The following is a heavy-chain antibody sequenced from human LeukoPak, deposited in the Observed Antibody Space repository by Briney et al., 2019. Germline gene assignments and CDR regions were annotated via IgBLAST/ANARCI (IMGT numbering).Heavy chain of an antibody. V-gene: IGHV1-2*02. CDR2: INPNNDGT. J-gene: IGHJ4*02. D-gene: IGHD3-16*01. CDR3: ARAGGGLDY. CDR1: GYTFTDYY. Sequence: ASVKVSCKASGYTFTDYYVHWVRQAPGQGLEWMGWINPNNDGTNYAQNFQGRVTMTRDTSISTAYMELNSLTSDDTAVYYCARAGGGLDYWGRGTLVTVSS.